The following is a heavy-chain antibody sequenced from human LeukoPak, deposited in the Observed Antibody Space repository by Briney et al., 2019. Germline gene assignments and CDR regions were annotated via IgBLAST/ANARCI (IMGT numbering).Heavy chain of an antibody. CDR2: ISHDGSDK. D-gene: IGHD1-1*01. V-gene: IGHV3-30*03. Sequence: GGSLRLSCAASGFTFSGYGMHWVRQAPGRGRGWVAVISHDGSDKHYADSVKGRFTIYRDNSKNTVYLQMNTLRDEDTAVYYCARDLRSTWSFDYWGQGTLVTVSS. J-gene: IGHJ4*02. CDR3: ARDLRSTWSFDY. CDR1: GFTFSGYG.